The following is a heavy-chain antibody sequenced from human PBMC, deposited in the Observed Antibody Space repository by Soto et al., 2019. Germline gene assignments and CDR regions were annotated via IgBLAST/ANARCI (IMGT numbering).Heavy chain of an antibody. J-gene: IGHJ6*03. CDR3: ARESGGATATLDYYYFYMDV. V-gene: IGHV1-2*02. D-gene: IGHD5-12*01. CDR1: GYTFTGYY. CDR2: INPNSGAT. Sequence: GASVKVSCKASGYTFTGYYMHWVRQAPGQGLEWMGWINPNSGATKYAQKFQGRVTVTRDTSIRTVYMELSSLRSDDTAVYYCARESGGATATLDYYYFYMDVWGKGTTVTVSS.